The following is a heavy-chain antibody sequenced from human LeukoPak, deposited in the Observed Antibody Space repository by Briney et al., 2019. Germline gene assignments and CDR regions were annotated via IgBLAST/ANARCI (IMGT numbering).Heavy chain of an antibody. CDR3: TRAFPPLRTAAAGDV. V-gene: IGHV3-21*01. J-gene: IGHJ4*02. Sequence: GGSLRLACTGSGFTFSDCDMNWVRQDPGEGLEWISSISGRSSHIYYADSIKGRFTISRDNAKNSLYLQMNSLRDEDTAVYYCTRAFPPLRTAAAGDVWGQGTLVTVSS. D-gene: IGHD6-13*01. CDR1: GFTFSDCD. CDR2: ISGRSSHI.